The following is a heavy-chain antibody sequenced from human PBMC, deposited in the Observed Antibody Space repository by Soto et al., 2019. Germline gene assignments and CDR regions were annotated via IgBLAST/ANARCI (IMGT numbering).Heavy chain of an antibody. Sequence: GGSLRLSCAASGFTFSSYAMSWVRQAPGKGLEWVSAISGSGGSTYYADSVKGRFTISRDNSKNTLYLQMNSLRAEDTAVYYCATRPHCSSTSCPGHMDVWGKGTTVTVSS. CDR1: GFTFSSYA. CDR3: ATRPHCSSTSCPGHMDV. CDR2: ISGSGGST. D-gene: IGHD2-2*01. V-gene: IGHV3-23*01. J-gene: IGHJ6*03.